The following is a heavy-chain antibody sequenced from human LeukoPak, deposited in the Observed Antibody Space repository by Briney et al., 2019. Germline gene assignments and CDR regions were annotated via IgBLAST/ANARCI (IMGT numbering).Heavy chain of an antibody. CDR3: ARDRSSGWSEDYYYGMDV. V-gene: IGHV1-2*02. J-gene: IGHJ6*02. Sequence: ASVKVSCKASGYTFTGYYMHWVRQAPGQGLEWMGWINPNSGGTNYAQKFQGRVTMTRDTSISTAYMELSRLRSDDTAVYYCARDRSSGWSEDYYYGMDVWAQGTTVTVSS. D-gene: IGHD6-19*01. CDR2: INPNSGGT. CDR1: GYTFTGYY.